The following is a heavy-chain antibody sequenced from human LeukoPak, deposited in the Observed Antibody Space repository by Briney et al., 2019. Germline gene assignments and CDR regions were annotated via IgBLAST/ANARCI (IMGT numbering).Heavy chain of an antibody. CDR2: INHSGST. V-gene: IGHV4-34*01. J-gene: IGHJ4*02. Sequence: SETLSLTCAVYGGSFSGYYWSWIRQPPGKGLEWIGEINHSGSTYYNPSLKSRVTISVDTSKNQFSLKLSSVTAADTAVYYCASRSITIFGVDYWGQGTLVTVSS. CDR3: ASRSITIFGVDY. D-gene: IGHD3-3*01. CDR1: GGSFSGYY.